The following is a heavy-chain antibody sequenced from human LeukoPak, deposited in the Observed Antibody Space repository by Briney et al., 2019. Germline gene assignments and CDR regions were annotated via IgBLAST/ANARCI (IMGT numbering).Heavy chain of an antibody. CDR1: GFNFYIYT. J-gene: IGHJ4*02. CDR3: VKDWRDEANCGGDCLEY. Sequence: PGGSLRLSCAAPGFNFYIYTMSWVRQAPGKGLDWVSSISDSATSTYYADSVKGRFTVSRDNSKNTLYLQMNSLRAEDTAVYYCVKDWRDEANCGGDCLEYWGQGTLVTVSS. CDR2: ISDSATST. V-gene: IGHV3-23*01. D-gene: IGHD2-21*02.